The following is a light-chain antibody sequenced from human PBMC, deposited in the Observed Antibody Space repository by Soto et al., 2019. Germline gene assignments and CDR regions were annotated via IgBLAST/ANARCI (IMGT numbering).Light chain of an antibody. CDR1: QSVSSN. CDR2: GAA. CDR3: QQYNNWPRLT. J-gene: IGKJ4*01. V-gene: IGKV3-15*01. Sequence: EIVMTQSAATLSLSPGERATLSCRASQSVSSNVAWYQHKPGQAPRLLIYGAATRATGIPARFSGSGSGTEFTLTISSLQSEDFAVYYCQQYNNWPRLTFGGGTKVDI.